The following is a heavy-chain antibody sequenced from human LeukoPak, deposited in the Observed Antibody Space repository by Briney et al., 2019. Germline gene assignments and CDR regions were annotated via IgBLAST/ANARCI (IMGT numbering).Heavy chain of an antibody. CDR3: ARGGTGYCPSSSCYFDY. D-gene: IGHD2-2*01. Sequence: SQTLSLTCAISGDSVSSNSAGWNWIRQSPSRGLEWLGRTYYRSEWYNDYAVSLRGRITINPDTSKNQFSLQLNSVTPEDTAVYYCARGGTGYCPSSSCYFDYWGQGTLVTVSS. J-gene: IGHJ4*02. V-gene: IGHV6-1*01. CDR1: GDSVSSNSAG. CDR2: TYYRSEWYN.